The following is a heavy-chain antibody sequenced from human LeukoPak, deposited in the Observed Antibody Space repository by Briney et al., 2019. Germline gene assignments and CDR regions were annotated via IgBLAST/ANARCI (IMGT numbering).Heavy chain of an antibody. J-gene: IGHJ5*02. D-gene: IGHD1-26*01. CDR2: INPNSGGT. CDR1: GYTYTGYY. Sequence: WASVKVSCKASGYTYTGYYMHWVRQAPGQGLEWMGWINPNSGGTNYAQKFQGRVTMTRDTSISTAYMELSRLRSDDTAVCYCARWDPYSGSYPWGQGTLVTVSS. V-gene: IGHV1-2*02. CDR3: ARWDPYSGSYP.